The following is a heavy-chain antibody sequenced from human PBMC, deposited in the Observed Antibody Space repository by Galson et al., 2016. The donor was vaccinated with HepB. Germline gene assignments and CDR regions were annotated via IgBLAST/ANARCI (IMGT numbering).Heavy chain of an antibody. V-gene: IGHV4-38-2*01. CDR1: GDFIRNGYY. Sequence: TLSLTCDVSGDFIRNGYYWGWVRQSPGRGLEWIGSIHHSGDTQFNPSLRSRTTISVSPSNNQFSLRLTSVNAADRAVYYCVRGLSYRDECGYYYNWFDPWGRGMEVTISS. J-gene: IGHJ5*02. CDR3: VRGLSYRDECGYYYNWFDP. D-gene: IGHD3-22*01. CDR2: IHHSGDT.